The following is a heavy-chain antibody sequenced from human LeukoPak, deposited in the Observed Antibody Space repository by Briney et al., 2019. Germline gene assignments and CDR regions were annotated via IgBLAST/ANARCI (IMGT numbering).Heavy chain of an antibody. D-gene: IGHD3-3*01. CDR2: INHSGST. Sequence: SETLSLTCAVYGGSFSGYYWSWIRQPPGKGLEWIGEINHSGSTNYNPSLRSRVTISVNTSKNQFSLKLSSVTAADTAVYYCASSVECFDYWGQGTLVTVSS. CDR3: ASSVECFDY. CDR1: GGSFSGYY. V-gene: IGHV4-34*01. J-gene: IGHJ4*02.